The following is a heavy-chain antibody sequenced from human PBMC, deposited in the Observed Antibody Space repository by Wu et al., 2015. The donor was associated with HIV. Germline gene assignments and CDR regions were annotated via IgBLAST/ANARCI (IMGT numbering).Heavy chain of an antibody. CDR1: GDTFSSYG. CDR3: ARDLYHYDSGQVKYNYYYMDV. D-gene: IGHD3-22*01. J-gene: IGHJ6*03. V-gene: IGHV1-69*12. CDR2: IIPIFGIP. Sequence: QVQMVQSGAEMKKPGSSVKVSCKASGDTFSSYGISWVRQAPGQGLEWMGGIIPIFGIPNYAQKFLGRVTITADASTTTAYMEVSSLRSEDTAVYYCARDLYHYDSGQVKYNYYYMDVWGRGTTVTVSS.